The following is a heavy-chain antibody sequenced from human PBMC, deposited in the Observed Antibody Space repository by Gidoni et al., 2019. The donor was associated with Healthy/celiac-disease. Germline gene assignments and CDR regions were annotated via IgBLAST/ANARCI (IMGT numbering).Heavy chain of an antibody. D-gene: IGHD3-22*01. CDR2: IYTSGST. J-gene: IGHJ6*02. CDR1: GGSISSGSYY. Sequence: QVQLQESGPGLVKPSHNLALTYTVSGGSISSGSYYWSWIRQPAGKGLECIGRIYTSGSTHYNPSLKMRVTISVDTSKNQFSLKLRSVTAADTAVYYCARGPYDSSGYYDYYYGMDVWGQVTTVTVSS. CDR3: ARGPYDSSGYYDYYYGMDV. V-gene: IGHV4-61*02.